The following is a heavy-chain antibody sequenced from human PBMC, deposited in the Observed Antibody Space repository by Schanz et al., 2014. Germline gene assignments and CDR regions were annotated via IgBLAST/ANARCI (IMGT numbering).Heavy chain of an antibody. Sequence: QVQLLQSGSEVKKPGASVKVSCEISGYTVSALAMHWVRQAPGKGLEWLGGFDVEDGETIYAQKFQGRVTMTEDTSTETAYMELSGLRSGDTAVYYCATNSPFSVVRGSNAFDAWGQGTMITVSS. CDR1: GYTVSALA. CDR2: FDVEDGET. J-gene: IGHJ3*01. CDR3: ATNSPFSVVRGSNAFDA. D-gene: IGHD3-10*01. V-gene: IGHV1-24*01.